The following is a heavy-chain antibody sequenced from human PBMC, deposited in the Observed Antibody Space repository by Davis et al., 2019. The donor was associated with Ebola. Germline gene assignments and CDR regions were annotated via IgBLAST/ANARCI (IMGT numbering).Heavy chain of an antibody. CDR2: IYYSGST. V-gene: IGHV4-59*08. CDR3: ASPYYDSSGYYYFDY. D-gene: IGHD3-22*01. J-gene: IGHJ4*02. Sequence: MPGGSLRLSCTVSGGSISSYYWSWIRQPPGKGLEWIGYIYYSGSTNYNPSLKSRVTISVDTSKNQFSLKLSSVTAADTAVYYCASPYYDSSGYYYFDYWGQGTLVTVSS. CDR1: GGSISSYY.